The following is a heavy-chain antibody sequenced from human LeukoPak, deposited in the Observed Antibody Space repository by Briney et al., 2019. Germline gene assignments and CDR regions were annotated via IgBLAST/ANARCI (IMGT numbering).Heavy chain of an antibody. D-gene: IGHD6-19*01. CDR2: ISGSGGST. V-gene: IGHV3-23*01. J-gene: IGHJ3*02. Sequence: GGSLRLSCVASGFTFSSYAMSWVRQAPGKGLEWVSAISGSGGSTYYADSVKGRFTISRDNSKNTLYLQMNSLRAEDTAVYYCAKGLQWLVGIDAFDIWGQGTMVTVSS. CDR3: AKGLQWLVGIDAFDI. CDR1: GFTFSSYA.